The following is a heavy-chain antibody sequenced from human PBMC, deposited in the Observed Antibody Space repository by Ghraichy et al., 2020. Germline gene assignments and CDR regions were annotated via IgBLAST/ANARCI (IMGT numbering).Heavy chain of an antibody. CDR3: ARFEKGVQGPNNPIDY. V-gene: IGHV3-21*01. D-gene: IGHD3-10*01. CDR1: GFTFSSYS. Sequence: GGSLRLSCAASGFTFSSYSMNWVRQAPGKGLEWVSSISSSSNYIYYADSVKGRFTISRDNAKKSLYLQMNSLRAEDTAVYYCARFEKGVQGPNNPIDYWGQGTLVTVSS. CDR2: ISSSSNYI. J-gene: IGHJ4*02.